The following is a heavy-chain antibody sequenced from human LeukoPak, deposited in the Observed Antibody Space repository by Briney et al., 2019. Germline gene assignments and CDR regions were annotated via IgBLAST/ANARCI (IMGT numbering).Heavy chain of an antibody. CDR2: IHYTGST. V-gene: IGHV4-59*01. D-gene: IGHD3-10*01. Sequence: SETLSLTCTVSGGSINSYYWSWIRQPPGKGLECIGYIHYTGSTNYNPSLKSRVTISVDTSKNQFSLKLSSVTAADTAIYYCARGGYYGSGSPYYFDYWGQGTLVTVSS. J-gene: IGHJ4*02. CDR3: ARGGYYGSGSPYYFDY. CDR1: GGSINSYY.